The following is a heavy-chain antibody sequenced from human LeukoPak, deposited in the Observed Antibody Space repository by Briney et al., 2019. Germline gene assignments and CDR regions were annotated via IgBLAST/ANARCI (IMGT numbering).Heavy chain of an antibody. CDR3: ARLSPISEHGAFDI. J-gene: IGHJ3*02. CDR2: INTNTGNP. D-gene: IGHD3-9*01. CDR1: GYTFTSYA. V-gene: IGHV7-4-1*02. Sequence: ASVKVSCKASGYTFTSYAMNWVRQAPGQGLEWMGWINTNTGNPTYAQGFTGRFVFSLDTSVSTAYLQISSLKAEDTAVYYCARLSPISEHGAFDIWGQGTMVTVSS.